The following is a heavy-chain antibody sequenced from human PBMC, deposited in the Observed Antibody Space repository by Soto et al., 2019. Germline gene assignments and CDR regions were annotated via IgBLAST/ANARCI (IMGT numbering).Heavy chain of an antibody. V-gene: IGHV2-5*02. J-gene: IGHJ6*02. Sequence: QITVKESGPTLVKPTQTLTLTCTFSGFSLSNSGVGVAWIRQPPGKALEWLALIYWDDDERYRPSLRSRLTITKDTSKNQVVLTMTNVDPVDTATYFCTHKGGRGAGMDVWGQGTTVTVS. CDR2: IYWDDDE. D-gene: IGHD2-15*01. CDR3: THKGGRGAGMDV. CDR1: GFSLSNSGVG.